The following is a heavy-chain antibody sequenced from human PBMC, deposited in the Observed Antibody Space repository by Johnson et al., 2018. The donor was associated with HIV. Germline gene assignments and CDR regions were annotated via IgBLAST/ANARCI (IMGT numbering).Heavy chain of an antibody. CDR1: GFTFRSYA. Sequence: QVQLVESGGGLVQPGGSLRLSCAASGFTFRSYAMHWVRQAPGKGLEWVAIISYDGSNKNYADSVKGRFTVSRDNSKNTLYLQMTSLRDEDTAVYYCAGDDLGNQVSSYDAFDIWGQGTMVTVSS. CDR3: AGDDLGNQVSSYDAFDI. J-gene: IGHJ3*02. V-gene: IGHV3-30*03. D-gene: IGHD6-13*01. CDR2: ISYDGSNK.